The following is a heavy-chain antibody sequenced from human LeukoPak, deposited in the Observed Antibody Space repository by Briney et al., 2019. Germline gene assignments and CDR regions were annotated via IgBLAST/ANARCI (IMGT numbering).Heavy chain of an antibody. Sequence: GGSLRLSCAASGFTFSNAWMSWVRQAPGKGLEWVGRIKSKTDGGTTDYAAPVKGRFTISRGDSKNTLYLQMNSLKTEDTAVYYCTTLYYYDSSGYYQTLFDYWGQGTLVTVSS. V-gene: IGHV3-15*01. J-gene: IGHJ4*02. CDR2: IKSKTDGGTT. D-gene: IGHD3-22*01. CDR1: GFTFSNAW. CDR3: TTLYYYDSSGYYQTLFDY.